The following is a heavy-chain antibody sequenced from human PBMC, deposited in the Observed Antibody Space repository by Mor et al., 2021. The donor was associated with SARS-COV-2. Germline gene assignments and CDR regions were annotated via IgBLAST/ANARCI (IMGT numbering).Heavy chain of an antibody. V-gene: IGHV3-9*01. J-gene: IGHJ4*02. CDR3: SRGSAYDLEGAYFDY. Sequence: SMRGRFTISRDNAKNSLYLQMNSLRAEDTALYYCSRGSAYDLEGAYFDYWGQGTLVTVSS. D-gene: IGHD5-12*01.